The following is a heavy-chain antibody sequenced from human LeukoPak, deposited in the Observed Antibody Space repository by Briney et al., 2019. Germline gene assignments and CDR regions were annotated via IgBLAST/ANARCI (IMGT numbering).Heavy chain of an antibody. Sequence: GGSLRLSCAASGFTFSSYEMNWVRQAPGKGLEWVSYISSSGNTIFYADSVKGRFTISRDNSKNTLYLQMNSLRAEDTAVYYCAKDQLRLHPPDYWGQGTLVTVSS. D-gene: IGHD4-11*01. J-gene: IGHJ4*02. CDR3: AKDQLRLHPPDY. V-gene: IGHV3-48*03. CDR2: ISSSGNTI. CDR1: GFTFSSYE.